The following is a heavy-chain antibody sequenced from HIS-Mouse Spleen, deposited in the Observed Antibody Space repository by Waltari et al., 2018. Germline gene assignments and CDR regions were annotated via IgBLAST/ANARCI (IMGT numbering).Heavy chain of an antibody. CDR1: GFTFSSYW. J-gene: IGHJ4*02. CDR2: IKQDGSGK. V-gene: IGHV3-7*01. CDR3: ARESMTGDWVADY. Sequence: EVQLVESGGGLVQPGGSLRLSCAASGFTFSSYWMSWVRQAPGKGLEWVANIKQDGSGKYYVDAGKGRFTISRDNAKNSLYLQMNSLRAEDTAVYYCARESMTGDWVADYWGQGTLVTVSS. D-gene: IGHD7-27*01.